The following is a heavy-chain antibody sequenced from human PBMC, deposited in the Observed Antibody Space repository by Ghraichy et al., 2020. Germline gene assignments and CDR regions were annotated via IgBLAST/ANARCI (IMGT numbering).Heavy chain of an antibody. J-gene: IGHJ4*02. CDR1: GFSFSDSW. D-gene: IGHD3-10*01. V-gene: IGHV3-7*03. CDR2: INLDGTTK. Sequence: LSLTCAASGFSFSDSWMSWVRQAPGKGLEWVANINLDGTTKNYVASVKGRFSISRDNSKNSLYVQMDSLRAEDTAVYYCARDSGMGATDYCGQGTLVTVSS. CDR3: ARDSGMGATDY.